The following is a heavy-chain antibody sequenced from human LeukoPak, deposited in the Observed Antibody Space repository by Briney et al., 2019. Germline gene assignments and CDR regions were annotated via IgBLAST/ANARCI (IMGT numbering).Heavy chain of an antibody. CDR1: GGSISSYY. J-gene: IGHJ4*02. CDR2: IYYSGST. Sequence: SETLSLTCTVSGGSISSYYWSWIRQPPGKGLEWIGYIYYSGSTNYNPSLKSRVTISVDTSKNQFSLKLSSVTAADTAVYYCARFVPSGSYYHYFHYWGQGTLVTVSS. D-gene: IGHD3-10*01. CDR3: ARFVPSGSYYHYFHY. V-gene: IGHV4-59*08.